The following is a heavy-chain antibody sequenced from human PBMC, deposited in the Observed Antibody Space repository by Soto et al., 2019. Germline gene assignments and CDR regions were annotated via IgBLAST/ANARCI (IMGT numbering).Heavy chain of an antibody. Sequence: SVKVSCKASGDTFSSYSISWVRQAPGQGLEWMGRIIPMVGTPNYAQKFQGRVTFSADKSTSTAYMVLNSLISDDTAVNYCATDGGATSASAYTYFMEVWGKGTPVTVSS. CDR2: IIPMVGTP. J-gene: IGHJ6*03. CDR1: GDTFSSYS. D-gene: IGHD3-16*01. V-gene: IGHV1-69*08. CDR3: ATDGGATSASAYTYFMEV.